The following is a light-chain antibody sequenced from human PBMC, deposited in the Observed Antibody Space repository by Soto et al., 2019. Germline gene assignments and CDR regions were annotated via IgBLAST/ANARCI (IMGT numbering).Light chain of an antibody. V-gene: IGKV1-5*03. CDR3: QQYNSYWT. CDR1: QSISSW. Sequence: DIKMTQSPSTLSASVGDRVTITCRASQSISSWLAWYQQKPGKAPKLLIYKASSLEIGVPSRFSGSGSGTEFTLTISSLQPDDFATYYCQQYNSYWTFGQGTKGEIK. J-gene: IGKJ1*01. CDR2: KAS.